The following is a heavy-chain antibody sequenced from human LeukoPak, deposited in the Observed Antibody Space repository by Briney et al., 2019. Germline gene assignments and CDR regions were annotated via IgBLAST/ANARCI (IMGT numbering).Heavy chain of an antibody. Sequence: WASVKVSCKASGYTFTDNYMHWLRQAPGQGLEWMGWINPNSGGTKYAQKFQGRVTITRDTSISTAYMELSRLTSDDTAVYYCAREKSGYDFDYWGQGTLVTVSS. CDR1: GYTFTDNY. J-gene: IGHJ4*02. CDR2: INPNSGGT. V-gene: IGHV1-2*02. D-gene: IGHD5-12*01. CDR3: AREKSGYDFDY.